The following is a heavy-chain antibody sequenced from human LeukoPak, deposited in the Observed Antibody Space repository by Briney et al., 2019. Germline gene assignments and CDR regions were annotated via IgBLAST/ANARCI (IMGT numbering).Heavy chain of an antibody. CDR3: ARESATSGSTD. CDR2: FYSSEIT. CDR1: GDSISSSNYY. Sequence: SETLSLTCTVSGDSISSSNYYWGWIRQPPGKGLEWIGGFYSSEITHYNPSLKSRVTISLDTSKDQFSLRLSSVTAADTAFYYCARESATSGSTDWGQGTLVTVSS. V-gene: IGHV4-39*07. J-gene: IGHJ4*02. D-gene: IGHD3-10*01.